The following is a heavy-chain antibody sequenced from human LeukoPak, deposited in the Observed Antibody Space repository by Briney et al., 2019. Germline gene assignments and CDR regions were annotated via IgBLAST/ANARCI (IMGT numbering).Heavy chain of an antibody. CDR1: GGSIRGYY. J-gene: IGHJ5*02. V-gene: IGHV4-34*01. D-gene: IGHD6-6*01. CDR2: INQNAGT. CDR3: ARGQTRLSWLDP. Sequence: SETLSLTCAVSGGSIRGYYWSWVRQSPGKGLEWIGDINQNAGTDYNPSLKSRVTMSIDSSKNQISLNVTAATAADTAIYYCARGQTRLSWLDPWGQGTLVTVSS.